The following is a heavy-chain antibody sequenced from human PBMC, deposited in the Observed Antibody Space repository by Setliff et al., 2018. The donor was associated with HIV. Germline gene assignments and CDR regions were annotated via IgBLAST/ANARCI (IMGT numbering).Heavy chain of an antibody. V-gene: IGHV4-38-2*02. Sequence: PSETLSLTCSVSDYAFSAGYLWGWFRQPPGKGLEWIASIHHSGSSYYMPSLRSRVTISLNTSKNQFSLNLGSVTAADTAVYYCARGYTSGYLDYWGQGTLVTVS. CDR1: DYAFSAGYL. J-gene: IGHJ4*02. CDR2: IHHSGSS. D-gene: IGHD6-19*01. CDR3: ARGYTSGYLDY.